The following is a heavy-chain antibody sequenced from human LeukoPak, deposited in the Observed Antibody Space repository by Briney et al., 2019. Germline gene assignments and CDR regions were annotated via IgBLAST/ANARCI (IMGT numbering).Heavy chain of an antibody. CDR2: IYYSGST. CDR3: ARLGEGYSSSWYVDY. CDR1: GGSISGSSYY. J-gene: IGHJ4*02. Sequence: SETLPLTCTVSGGSISGSSYYWGWIRQPPGKGLEWIGSIYYSGSTYYNPSLKSRVTISVDTSKNQFSLRLSSVTATDTAVYYCARLGEGYSSSWYVDYWGQGTLVTVSS. V-gene: IGHV4-39*01. D-gene: IGHD6-13*01.